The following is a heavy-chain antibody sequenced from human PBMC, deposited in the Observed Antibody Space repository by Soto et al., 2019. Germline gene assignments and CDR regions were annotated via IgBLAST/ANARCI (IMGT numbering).Heavy chain of an antibody. J-gene: IGHJ4*02. CDR1: GFTFGDYA. D-gene: IGHD3-3*01. CDR2: IRSKAYGGTT. CDR3: TSVRYYYFWSGPFSLFDY. Sequence: GGSLRLSCTASGFTFGDYAMSWFRQAPGKGLEWVGFIRSKAYGGTTEYAASVKGRFTISRDDSKSIAYLQMNSLKTEDTAVYYCTSVRYYYFWSGPFSLFDYWGQGTLVTVSS. V-gene: IGHV3-49*03.